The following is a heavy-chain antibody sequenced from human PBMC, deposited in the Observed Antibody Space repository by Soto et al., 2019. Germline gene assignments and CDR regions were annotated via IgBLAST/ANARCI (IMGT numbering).Heavy chain of an antibody. J-gene: IGHJ4*02. CDR2: IGGITGDI. D-gene: IGHD4-17*01. CDR3: ARSNYGDFVFYFDY. V-gene: IGHV3-21*01. CDR1: GFSINTYS. Sequence: GGSLRLSCAASGFSINTYSMSWVRQAPGKGLEWLSSIGGITGDIYYADSVKGRFTISRDNAKNSLFLQMNSLRAEDTAVYYCARSNYGDFVFYFDYWGQGSLVTVSS.